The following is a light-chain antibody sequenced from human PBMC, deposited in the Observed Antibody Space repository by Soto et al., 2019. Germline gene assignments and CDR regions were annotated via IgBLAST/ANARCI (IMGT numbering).Light chain of an antibody. J-gene: IGLJ3*02. V-gene: IGLV2-8*01. CDR1: SSDVGTHGY. Sequence: QSALTQPPSAAGSPVQSVTISCTGTSSDVGTHGYVSWYQQHAGKAPKLMIYDVTKRPSGVPDRFSGSKSAKTASLTVSGLPAEDEADYYCMCYAGGNNWVFGGGTKLTVL. CDR2: DVT. CDR3: MCYAGGNNWV.